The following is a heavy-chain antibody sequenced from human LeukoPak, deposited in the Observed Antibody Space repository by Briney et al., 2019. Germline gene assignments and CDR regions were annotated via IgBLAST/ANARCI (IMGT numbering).Heavy chain of an antibody. J-gene: IGHJ3*02. D-gene: IGHD1-26*01. CDR1: GGSISDYY. CDR2: IHYTGSA. CDR3: ARQPSGTYSFDI. Sequence: SETLSLTCTVSGGSISDYYWSWIRQPPGKGLEWIAYIHYTGSANYNPSLKSRVTISVDTSKNQLSLQLSSVTAADTAAYFCARQPSGTYSFDIWGQGTMVTVSS. V-gene: IGHV4-59*08.